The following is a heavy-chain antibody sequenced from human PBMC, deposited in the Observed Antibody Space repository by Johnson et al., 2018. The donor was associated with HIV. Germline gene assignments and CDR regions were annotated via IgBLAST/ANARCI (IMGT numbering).Heavy chain of an antibody. V-gene: IGHV3-NL1*01. CDR2: ISSGGST. Sequence: QVQLVESGGGLAKPAWSPRLSCAASGFTFSSYAMHWVRQAPGKGLEWVAVISSGGSTSYPDSVKGRFTISRDNSKNTLYLQMNSLRPEDTAVYYCAKSFSTGNFCSGYSQSPDAFDIWGQGTMVTVSS. CDR3: AKSFSTGNFCSGYSQSPDAFDI. J-gene: IGHJ3*02. CDR1: GFTFSSYA. D-gene: IGHD3-3*01.